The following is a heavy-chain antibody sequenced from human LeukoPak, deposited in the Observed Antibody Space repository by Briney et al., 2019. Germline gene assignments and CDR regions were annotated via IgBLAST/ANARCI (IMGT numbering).Heavy chain of an antibody. CDR1: GYTFTSHD. D-gene: IGHD7-27*01. CDR3: ARGPPNWGYDY. V-gene: IGHV1-8*01. CDR2: MSPNSGDT. J-gene: IGHJ4*02. Sequence: ASVKVSCKASGYTFTSHDFNWVRQATGQRPEWMGWMSPNSGDTGYAQKFQDRVTMTRNTSISTAYMELSSLRSDDTAVYYCARGPPNWGYDYWGPGTLVTVSS.